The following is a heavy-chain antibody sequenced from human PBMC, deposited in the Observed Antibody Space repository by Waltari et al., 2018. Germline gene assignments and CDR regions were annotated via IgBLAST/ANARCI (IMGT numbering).Heavy chain of an antibody. J-gene: IGHJ6*03. D-gene: IGHD2-2*01. V-gene: IGHV3-30*02. CDR2: IRTDGSNG. CDR1: GFTFSSYG. Sequence: QVQLVESGGGVVQPGGSLRLSCAASGFTFSSYGMHWGRQAPGKGVEWVGFIRTDGSNGYCTDSVNGRFTISRDNSKNTLSLQMNSLRAEETAVYYCAKDGSFVVVPEGMFDYYMGVWGKGTTVSVSS. CDR3: AKDGSFVVVPEGMFDYYMGV.